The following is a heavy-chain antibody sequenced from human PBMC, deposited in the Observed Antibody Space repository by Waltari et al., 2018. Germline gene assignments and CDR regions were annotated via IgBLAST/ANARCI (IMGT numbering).Heavy chain of an antibody. J-gene: IGHJ4*02. CDR2: INHSGST. Sequence: QVQLQQWGAGLLKPSETLSLTCAVYGGSFSGYSWSWIRKPPGKGLEWIGEINHSGSTNYNPSLKSRVTISVDTSKNQFSLKLSSVTAADTAVYYCARYSLVVVPAAIDYWGQGTLVTVSS. D-gene: IGHD2-2*01. CDR3: ARYSLVVVPAAIDY. CDR1: GGSFSGYS. V-gene: IGHV4-34*01.